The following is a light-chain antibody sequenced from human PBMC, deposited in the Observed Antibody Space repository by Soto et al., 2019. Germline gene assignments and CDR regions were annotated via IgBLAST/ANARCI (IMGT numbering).Light chain of an antibody. CDR3: QHYSLYSPWT. Sequence: DIHMTQSPSSLSVSVGDRVTITCRTSKNINAWRAWYQQRPGQAPKLLIYDASTLQSGVPPRISGSGSGTEFTPTISSLQPDDSATYYCQHYSLYSPWTFGQGTKVEIK. CDR2: DAS. V-gene: IGKV1-5*01. J-gene: IGKJ1*01. CDR1: KNINAW.